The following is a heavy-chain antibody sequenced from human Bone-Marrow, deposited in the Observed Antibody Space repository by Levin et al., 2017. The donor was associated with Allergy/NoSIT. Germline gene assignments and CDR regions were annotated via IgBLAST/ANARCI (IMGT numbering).Heavy chain of an antibody. D-gene: IGHD5-12*01. CDR1: GFTFSSYA. V-gene: IGHV3-30-3*01. J-gene: IGHJ4*02. Sequence: GGSLRLSCAASGFTFSSYAMHWVRQAPGKGLEWVAVISYDGSNKYYADSVKGRFTISRDNSKNTLYLQMNSLRAEDTAVYYCARVGGYESWGTYYFDYWGQGTLVTVSS. CDR3: ARVGGYESWGTYYFDY. CDR2: ISYDGSNK.